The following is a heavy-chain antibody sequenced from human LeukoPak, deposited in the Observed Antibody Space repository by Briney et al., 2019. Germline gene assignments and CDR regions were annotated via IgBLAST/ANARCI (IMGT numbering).Heavy chain of an antibody. CDR1: GGSISSGGYS. CDR3: ARVGSGSYHFDY. Sequence: SQTLSLTCAVSGGSISSGGYSWSWIRQPPGKGLEWIGYIYHSGSTYYNPSLKSRVTISVDRSKNQFSLKLSSVTAADTAVYYCARVGSGSYHFDYWGRGTLVTVSS. D-gene: IGHD3-10*01. J-gene: IGHJ4*02. V-gene: IGHV4-30-2*01. CDR2: IYHSGST.